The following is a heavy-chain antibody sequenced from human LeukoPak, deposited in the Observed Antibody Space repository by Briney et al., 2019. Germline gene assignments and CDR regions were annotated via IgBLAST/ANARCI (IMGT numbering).Heavy chain of an antibody. CDR1: GFTFSSYA. J-gene: IGHJ4*02. V-gene: IGHV3-23*01. Sequence: PGGSLRLSCAASGFTFSSYAMSWVRQAPGEGLEWVSVISSTGGSTYYADSVKGRFTISRDNSKNTLYLQMNSLRAEDTAVYYCAKANYYDSSGYYENLDYWGQGTLVTVSS. D-gene: IGHD3-22*01. CDR2: ISSTGGST. CDR3: AKANYYDSSGYYENLDY.